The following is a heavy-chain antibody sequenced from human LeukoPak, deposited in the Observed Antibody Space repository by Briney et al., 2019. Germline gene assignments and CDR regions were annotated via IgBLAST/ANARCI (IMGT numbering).Heavy chain of an antibody. D-gene: IGHD6-13*01. CDR3: ARDTGIAARGIFDY. J-gene: IGHJ4*02. V-gene: IGHV4-31*03. CDR2: IYYSGST. Sequence: SQTLSLTCTVSGGSISSGGYYWSWIRQHPGKGLEWIGYIYYSGSTYYNPSLKSRVTISVDTSKNQFSLKLSPVTAADTAVYYCARDTGIAARGIFDYWGQGTLVTVSS. CDR1: GGSISSGGYY.